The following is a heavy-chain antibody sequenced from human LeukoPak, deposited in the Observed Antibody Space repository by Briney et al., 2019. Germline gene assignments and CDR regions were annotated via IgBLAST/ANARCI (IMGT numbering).Heavy chain of an antibody. CDR1: GYTFTSYY. D-gene: IGHD3-3*01. J-gene: IGHJ4*02. CDR2: INPNSGGT. Sequence: ASVKVSCKASGYTFTSYYMHWVRQAPGQGLEWMGWINPNSGGTNYAQKFQGRVTMTRDTSISTAYMELSRLRSDDTAVYYCAREENYDFWSGRDYWGQGTLVTVSS. CDR3: AREENYDFWSGRDY. V-gene: IGHV1-2*02.